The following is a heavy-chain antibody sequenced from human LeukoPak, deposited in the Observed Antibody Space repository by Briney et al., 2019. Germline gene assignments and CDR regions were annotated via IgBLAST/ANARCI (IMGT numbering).Heavy chain of an antibody. J-gene: IGHJ6*02. CDR3: ARCAAQGGYDDYGMDV. Sequence: GASVRVSCKTSGYTFSNFGINWVRQAPGQGLEWMGWISGNNDNPNYGQKFQGRFTVTTDSSTSTAYMELRNLRFDDTAVYYCARCAAQGGYDDYGMDVWGQGTTVTVSS. CDR1: GYTFSNFG. D-gene: IGHD2-15*01. CDR2: ISGNNDNP. V-gene: IGHV1-18*01.